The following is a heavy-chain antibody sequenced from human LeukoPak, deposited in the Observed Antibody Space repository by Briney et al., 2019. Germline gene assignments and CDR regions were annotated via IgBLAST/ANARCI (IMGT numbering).Heavy chain of an antibody. J-gene: IGHJ4*02. V-gene: IGHV5-51*01. CDR1: GYSFTNYW. Sequence: GESLQISCKGSGYSFTNYWIGWVRQMPGKGLEWMGIIYPGDSDTRYSPSFQGQVTISADRSISTAYLQWSSLKASDTAMYYCARQRWLQQYYFDYWAQGTLVTVSS. D-gene: IGHD5-24*01. CDR3: ARQRWLQQYYFDY. CDR2: IYPGDSDT.